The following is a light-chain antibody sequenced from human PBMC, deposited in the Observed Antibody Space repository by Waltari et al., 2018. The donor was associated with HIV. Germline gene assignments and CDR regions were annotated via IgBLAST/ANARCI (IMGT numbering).Light chain of an antibody. CDR3: ATWDDSLNGFV. J-gene: IGLJ1*01. V-gene: IGLV1-44*01. Sequence: QSVLTQPPSASGTPGQRVTISCSGSSSNIGNNPVSWYQQLPGTAPKLLIYNNNQRPSGVPDRLSGSRSGTSASLAISGLQSEDEADYYCATWDDSLNGFVFGTGTKVTVL. CDR2: NNN. CDR1: SSNIGNNP.